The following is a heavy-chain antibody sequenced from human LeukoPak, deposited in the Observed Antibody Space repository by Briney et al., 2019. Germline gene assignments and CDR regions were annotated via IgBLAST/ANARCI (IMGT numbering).Heavy chain of an antibody. D-gene: IGHD3-22*01. J-gene: IGHJ4*02. CDR3: ARAPTEVYYYDSSGYPEFDY. CDR2: ISAYNGNT. CDR1: GYTFTSYG. V-gene: IGHV1-18*01. Sequence: ASVKVSCKASGYTFTSYGISWVRQAPGQRLEWMGWISAYNGNTNYAQKLQGRVTMTTDTSTSTAYMELRSLRSDDTAVYYCARAPTEVYYYDSSGYPEFDYWGQGTLVTVSS.